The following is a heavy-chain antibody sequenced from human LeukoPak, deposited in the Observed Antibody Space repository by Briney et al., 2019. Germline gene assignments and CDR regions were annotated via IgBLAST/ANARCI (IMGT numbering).Heavy chain of an antibody. V-gene: IGHV4-39*01. J-gene: IGHJ4*02. Sequence: SETLSLTCTVSGGPISGSSYYWGWIRQPPGKGLEWIGSIYYSGSTYYNPSLKSRVTISGETSKNQFSLKLTSVTAADTAVYYCATTSHYYDTSGQFQYWGQGTLVTVSS. CDR2: IYYSGST. CDR3: ATTSHYYDTSGQFQY. CDR1: GGPISGSSYY. D-gene: IGHD3-22*01.